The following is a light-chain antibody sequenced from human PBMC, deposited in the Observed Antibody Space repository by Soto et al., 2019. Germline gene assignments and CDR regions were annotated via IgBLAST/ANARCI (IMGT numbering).Light chain of an antibody. J-gene: IGKJ1*01. CDR2: GAS. CDR1: RSVSSN. CDR3: QQYNNWPPS. V-gene: IGKV3-15*01. Sequence: EIVMTQSPATLSVSPGERATLSCRASRSVSSNLAWYQQKPGQAPRLLIYGASTRATGIPARFSGSGSGTEFTPTISSLQSEDFAVYYCQQYNNWPPSFGQGTKVDI.